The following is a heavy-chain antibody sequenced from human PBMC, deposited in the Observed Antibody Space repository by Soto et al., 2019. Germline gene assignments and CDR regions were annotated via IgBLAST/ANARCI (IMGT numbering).Heavy chain of an antibody. Sequence: PSETLSLTCAVSGGSISSGGYSWIWIRQPPGKGLEWIGYIYHSGSTYYNPSLKSRVTISVDRSKNQFSLKLSSVTAADTAVYYCARGPPHSHWGQGTLVTVSS. CDR1: GGSISSGGYS. V-gene: IGHV4-30-2*01. CDR2: IYHSGST. D-gene: IGHD2-21*01. J-gene: IGHJ4*02. CDR3: ARGPPHSH.